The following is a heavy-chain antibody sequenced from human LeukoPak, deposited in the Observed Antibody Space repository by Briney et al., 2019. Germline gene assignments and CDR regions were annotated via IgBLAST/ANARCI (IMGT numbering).Heavy chain of an antibody. V-gene: IGHV3-33*08. D-gene: IGHD4-17*01. Sequence: GGSLRLSCAASGFTFSSYAMSWVRQAPGKGLEWVAVIWYDGSNKYYADSVKGRFTISRDNSKNTLYLQMNSLRAEDTAVYYCARDRSFYGDGAFDYWGQGTLVTVSS. J-gene: IGHJ4*02. CDR1: GFTFSSYA. CDR2: IWYDGSNK. CDR3: ARDRSFYGDGAFDY.